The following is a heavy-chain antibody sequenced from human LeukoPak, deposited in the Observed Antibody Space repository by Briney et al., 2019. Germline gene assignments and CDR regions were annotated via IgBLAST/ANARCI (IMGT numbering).Heavy chain of an antibody. J-gene: IGHJ6*02. Sequence: GGSLRLSCAASGFTFSSYAMSWVRQAPGKGLEWVSVIYSGGSTYYADSVKGRFTISRDNSKNTLYLQMNSLRAEDTAVYYCARGYGGDMDVWGQGTTVTVSS. CDR2: IYSGGST. V-gene: IGHV3-66*01. D-gene: IGHD4-23*01. CDR1: GFTFSSYA. CDR3: ARGYGGDMDV.